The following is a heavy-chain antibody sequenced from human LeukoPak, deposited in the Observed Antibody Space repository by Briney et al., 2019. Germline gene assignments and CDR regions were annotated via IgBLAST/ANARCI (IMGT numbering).Heavy chain of an antibody. Sequence: PGGSLRLSCAASGFTFSDYYMSWIRQAPGKGLEWVSYVSSSGSTIYYADSVKGRFTISRDNAKNSLYLQMNSLRAEDTAVYYCARDPVADLGCYFDYWGQGTLVTVSS. D-gene: IGHD3-16*01. V-gene: IGHV3-11*04. CDR2: VSSSGSTI. J-gene: IGHJ4*02. CDR3: ARDPVADLGCYFDY. CDR1: GFTFSDYY.